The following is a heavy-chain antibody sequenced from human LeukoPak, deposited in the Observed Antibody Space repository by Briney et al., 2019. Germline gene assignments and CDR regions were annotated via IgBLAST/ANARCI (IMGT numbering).Heavy chain of an antibody. D-gene: IGHD1-26*01. J-gene: IGHJ4*02. V-gene: IGHV1-18*01. Sequence: GASVKVSCKASGYSFSSYAISWVRQAPGQGLEWMGWISTYNGNTNYAQKLQGRVTMTTDTSTSTAYMELRSRRSDDTAVYYCARDVVGATPGSDYWGQGTLVTVSS. CDR2: ISTYNGNT. CDR1: GYSFSSYA. CDR3: ARDVVGATPGSDY.